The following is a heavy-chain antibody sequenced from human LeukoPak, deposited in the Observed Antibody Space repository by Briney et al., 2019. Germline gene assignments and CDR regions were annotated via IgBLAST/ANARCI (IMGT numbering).Heavy chain of an antibody. CDR3: ARSPVGAKFWFDP. J-gene: IGHJ5*02. CDR1: GGSISSGSYY. Sequence: PSETLSLTCTVSGGSISSGSYYWSWIRQPAGKGLEWIGRIYTSGRTNYNPSLKSRVTLSLDTSKNQFSLNLTSVTAADTAVYYCARSPVGAKFWFDPWGQGTLVTVSS. D-gene: IGHD1-26*01. V-gene: IGHV4-61*02. CDR2: IYTSGRT.